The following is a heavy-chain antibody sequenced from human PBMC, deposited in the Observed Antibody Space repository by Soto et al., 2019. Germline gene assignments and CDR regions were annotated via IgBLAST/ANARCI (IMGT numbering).Heavy chain of an antibody. V-gene: IGHV3-33*01. CDR1: GFTFSSYG. J-gene: IGHJ3*02. CDR3: AREAGDYGSNDAFDI. CDR2: IWYDGSNK. Sequence: PGGSLRLSCAASGFTFSSYGMHWVRQAPGKGLEWVAVIWYDGSNKYYADSVKGRFTISRDNSKNTLYLQMNSLRAEDTAVYYCAREAGDYGSNDAFDIWGQGTMVTVSS. D-gene: IGHD4-17*01.